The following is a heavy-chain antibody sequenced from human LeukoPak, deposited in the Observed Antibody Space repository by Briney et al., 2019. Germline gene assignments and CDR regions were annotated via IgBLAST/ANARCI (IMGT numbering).Heavy chain of an antibody. CDR2: INGDGSST. D-gene: IGHD3-10*01. Sequence: GGSLRLSCAASGFTFSSYWMHWVRQGPGKGLLWVSRINGDGSSTSYADSVEGQFTISRDNAKNTLYLQMNSLRAEDTAVYYCARVRYDYYGMDVWGQGTTVTVSS. CDR3: ARVRYDYYGMDV. CDR1: GFTFSSYW. J-gene: IGHJ6*02. V-gene: IGHV3-74*01.